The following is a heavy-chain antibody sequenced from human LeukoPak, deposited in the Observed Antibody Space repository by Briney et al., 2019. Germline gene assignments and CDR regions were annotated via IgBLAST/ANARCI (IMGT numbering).Heavy chain of an antibody. Sequence: GGSLRLSCAASGFTFSRYEMNWVRQAPGKGLEWVSYISSSGSTIYYADSVKDRFTISRDNAKNSLYLQMNSLGAEDTAVYYCAELGITMIGGVWGKGTTVTISS. CDR3: AELGITMIGGV. CDR1: GFTFSRYE. J-gene: IGHJ6*04. CDR2: ISSSGSTI. V-gene: IGHV3-48*03. D-gene: IGHD3-10*02.